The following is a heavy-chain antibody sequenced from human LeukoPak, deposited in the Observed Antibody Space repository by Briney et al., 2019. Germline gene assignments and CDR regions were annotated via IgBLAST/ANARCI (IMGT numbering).Heavy chain of an antibody. CDR2: IYHSGST. D-gene: IGHD6-13*01. Sequence: SETLSLTCAVSGGSISSGGYSWSWIRQPPGKGLEWIGYIYHSGSTYYNPSLKSRVTISVDRSKNQFSLKLSSVTAADTAEYYCARAAAGGNWFDPWGQGTLVTVSS. CDR1: GGSISSGGYS. CDR3: ARAAAGGNWFDP. J-gene: IGHJ5*02. V-gene: IGHV4-30-2*01.